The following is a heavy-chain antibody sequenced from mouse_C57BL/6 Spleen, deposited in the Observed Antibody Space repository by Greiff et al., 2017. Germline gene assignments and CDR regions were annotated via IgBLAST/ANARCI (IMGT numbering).Heavy chain of an antibody. D-gene: IGHD1-1*01. V-gene: IGHV5-4*01. CDR2: ISDGGSYT. CDR3: ARDEYYGSSYWYFDV. CDR1: GFTFSSYA. Sequence: EVQLVEPGGGLVKPGGSLKLSCAASGFTFSSYAMSWVRQTPEKRLEWVATISDGGSYTYYPDNVKGRFTISRDNAKNNLYLQMSHLKSEDTAMYYCARDEYYGSSYWYFDVWGTGTTVTVSS. J-gene: IGHJ1*03.